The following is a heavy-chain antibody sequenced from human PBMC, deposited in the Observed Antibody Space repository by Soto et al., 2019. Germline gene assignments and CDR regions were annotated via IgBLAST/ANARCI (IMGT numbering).Heavy chain of an antibody. D-gene: IGHD4-17*01. J-gene: IGHJ3*02. CDR1: GFTFNFAW. CDR2: IKAKDAGGTT. V-gene: IGHV3-15*07. Sequence: EGQLVESGGGFVKPGGSLRLSCAGSGFTFNFAWLNWVRQAPGKGLEWVGRIKAKDAGGTTDVAAPVTGRFTISRDDSKNTLYLQMNSLKTEDTAVYYCTTTFGDNDDDAFDIWGQGTMVTVSS. CDR3: TTTFGDNDDDAFDI.